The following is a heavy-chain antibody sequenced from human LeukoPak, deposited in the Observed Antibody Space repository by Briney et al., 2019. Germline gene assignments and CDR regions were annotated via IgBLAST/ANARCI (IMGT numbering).Heavy chain of an antibody. V-gene: IGHV4-59*01. D-gene: IGHD3-9*01. J-gene: IGHJ4*02. Sequence: PSETLSLTCTVSGGSISSYYWSWIRQPPGKGLEWIGYIYCSGSTNYNPSLKSRVTISVDTSKNQFSLKLSSVTAADTAVYYCAGNAYDTTLNYWGQGTLVTVSS. CDR3: AGNAYDTTLNY. CDR1: GGSISSYY. CDR2: IYCSGST.